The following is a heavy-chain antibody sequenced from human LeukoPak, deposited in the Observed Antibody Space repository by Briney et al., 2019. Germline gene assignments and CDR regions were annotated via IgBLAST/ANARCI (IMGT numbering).Heavy chain of an antibody. Sequence: ASVKVSCKASGYSFTGHYMHWVRQARGQGLEWMGMINPSVGSTSYAQKFLGRVTMTRDMSTTTVYMELSSLRYEDTAVYYCARGHFYDSSSGYHDTFDMWGQGTMVTVSS. CDR3: ARGHFYDSSSGYHDTFDM. CDR1: GYSFTGHY. J-gene: IGHJ3*02. V-gene: IGHV1-46*01. D-gene: IGHD3-22*01. CDR2: INPSVGST.